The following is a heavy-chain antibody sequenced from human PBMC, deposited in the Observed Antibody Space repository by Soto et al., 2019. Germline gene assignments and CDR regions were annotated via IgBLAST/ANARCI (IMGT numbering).Heavy chain of an antibody. D-gene: IGHD2-21*02. CDR3: ARSIVAVTALDY. CDR1: GYTFTSYA. V-gene: IGHV1-3*01. Sequence: ASVKVSCKASGYTFTSYAMHWVRQAPGQRLEWMGWINAGNGNTKYSQKFQGRVTITRDTSASTAYMELSSLRSEDTAVYYCARSIVAVTALDYWGQGPLVTVSS. CDR2: INAGNGNT. J-gene: IGHJ4*02.